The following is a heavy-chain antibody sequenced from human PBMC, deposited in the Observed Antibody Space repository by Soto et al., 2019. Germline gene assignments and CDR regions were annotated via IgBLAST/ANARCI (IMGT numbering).Heavy chain of an antibody. CDR3: ARDIGGYCSSTSCSNWFDP. V-gene: IGHV3-48*02. Sequence: EVQLVESGGGLVQPGGSLRLSCAASGFTFSSYSMNWVRQAPGKGLEWVSYISSSSSTIYYADSVKGRFTISRDNAKNSLYLQMNGLRDEDTAVYYCARDIGGYCSSTSCSNWFDPWGQGTLVTVSP. D-gene: IGHD2-2*01. CDR2: ISSSSSTI. CDR1: GFTFSSYS. J-gene: IGHJ5*02.